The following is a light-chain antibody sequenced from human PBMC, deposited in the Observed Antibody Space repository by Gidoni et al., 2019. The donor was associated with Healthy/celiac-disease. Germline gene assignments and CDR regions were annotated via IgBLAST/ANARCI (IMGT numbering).Light chain of an antibody. CDR2: AAS. Sequence: EIQMTQSPSSLSASVGDRVTITCRASQSISSYLNWYQQKPGKAPKLLIYAASSLQSGVPSRFSGSGSGTDFTLTISSLQPEDFAAYYCQQCYSTPWTFGQGTKVEIK. J-gene: IGKJ1*01. V-gene: IGKV1-39*01. CDR3: QQCYSTPWT. CDR1: QSISSY.